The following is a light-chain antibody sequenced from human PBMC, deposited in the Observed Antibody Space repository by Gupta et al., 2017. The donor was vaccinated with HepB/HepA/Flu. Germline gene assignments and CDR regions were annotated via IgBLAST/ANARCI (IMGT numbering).Light chain of an antibody. CDR3: SSYTTSTTLV. Sequence: QSALTQPASVSGSPGQSITISCTGTRSDIGASKYVSWYQQRPGKAPKLVIYEVSHRPSGVSNRFSGSKSGNTASLTISGLQAEDEADYYCSSYTTSTTLVFGGGTKVTVL. V-gene: IGLV2-14*03. CDR2: EVS. CDR1: RSDIGASKY. J-gene: IGLJ2*01.